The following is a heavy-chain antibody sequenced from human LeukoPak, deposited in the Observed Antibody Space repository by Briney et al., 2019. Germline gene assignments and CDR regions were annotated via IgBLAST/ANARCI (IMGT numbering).Heavy chain of an antibody. Sequence: PGGSPRLSCAASGFTFSSYSMNWVRQAPGKGLEWVSSISSSSSYIYYADSVKGRFTISRDKSKNTLYLQMTSLRAEDTAVYYCAKDKIWGEDYFDYWGQGTLVTVSS. D-gene: IGHD3-16*01. J-gene: IGHJ4*02. CDR3: AKDKIWGEDYFDY. CDR2: ISSSSSYI. V-gene: IGHV3-21*01. CDR1: GFTFSSYS.